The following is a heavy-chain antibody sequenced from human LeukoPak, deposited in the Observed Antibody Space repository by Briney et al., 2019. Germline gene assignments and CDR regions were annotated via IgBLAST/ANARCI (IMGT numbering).Heavy chain of an antibody. CDR1: GGSCDDYY. CDR3: ARGRDRSKAGDH. J-gene: IGHJ4*02. D-gene: IGHD5-24*01. Sequence: SETLSLTCAVYGGSCDDYYCSWIRQPPGKGLEWIGEIHPSGIFYYNSSLMSRVTISVDTSKSQFSLRLTSVTAADTGFYYCARGRDRSKAGDHWGQGSLVTVSS. V-gene: IGHV4-34*01. CDR2: IHPSGIF.